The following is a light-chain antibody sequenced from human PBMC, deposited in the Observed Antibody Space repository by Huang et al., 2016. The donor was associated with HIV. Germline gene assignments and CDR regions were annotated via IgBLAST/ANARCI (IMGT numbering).Light chain of an antibody. CDR2: DAS. V-gene: IGKV1-39*01. Sequence: DIQMTQSPSSLSASVGDRVSITCRASQTISHYLNWYQQRPGKTPKLLIYDASTLQSGVPSRFSVSGSGTDFTLTISSLQSEDFATYFCQQGYSTPITFGQGTRLEI. CDR1: QTISHY. J-gene: IGKJ5*01. CDR3: QQGYSTPIT.